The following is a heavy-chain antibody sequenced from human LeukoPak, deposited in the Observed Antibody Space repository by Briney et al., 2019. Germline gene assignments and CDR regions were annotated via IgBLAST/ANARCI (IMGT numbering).Heavy chain of an antibody. D-gene: IGHD4-23*01. CDR2: ISYDGNNK. V-gene: IGHV3-30-3*01. CDR3: ARQLAGGNSWEFDY. CDR1: GFTFNTYA. J-gene: IGHJ4*02. Sequence: GRSLRLSCAASGFTFNTYAMHWVRQAPGKGLEWVAIISYDGNNKKYGDSVKGRFTISRDNSKSTLYLQMNSLRSEDTAVYYCARQLAGGNSWEFDYWGQGTLVTVSS.